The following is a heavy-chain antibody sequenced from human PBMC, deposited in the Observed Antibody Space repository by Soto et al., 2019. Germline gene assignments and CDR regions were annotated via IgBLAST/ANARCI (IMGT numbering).Heavy chain of an antibody. Sequence: SETLSLTCFVSGASISSYYWSWIRQPAGNGLEWIGRSYSRGSTDYNPSLKSRVTMSLDTSKNQFSLKLSSVTATDTAVYFCARDQGVVITADSWFDPWGQGTLVTVSS. CDR1: GASISSYY. CDR3: ARDQGVVITADSWFDP. CDR2: SYSRGST. V-gene: IGHV4-4*07. D-gene: IGHD3-16*01. J-gene: IGHJ5*02.